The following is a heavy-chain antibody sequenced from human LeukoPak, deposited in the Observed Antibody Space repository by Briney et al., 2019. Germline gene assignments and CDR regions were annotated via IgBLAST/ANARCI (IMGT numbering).Heavy chain of an antibody. CDR3: ARGDYGDYERGGYYYYYGMDV. V-gene: IGHV1-69*13. CDR2: IIPIFGTA. CDR1: GGTFSSYA. D-gene: IGHD4-17*01. Sequence: ASVKVSCEASGGTFSSYAISWVRQAPGQGLEWMGGIIPIFGTANYAQKFQGRVTITADESTSTAYMELSNLRSEDTAVYYCARGDYGDYERGGYYYYYGMDVWGQGTTVTVSS. J-gene: IGHJ6*02.